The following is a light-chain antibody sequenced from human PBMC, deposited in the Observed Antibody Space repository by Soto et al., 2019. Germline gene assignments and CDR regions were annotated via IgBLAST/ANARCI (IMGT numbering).Light chain of an antibody. V-gene: IGKV1-39*01. J-gene: IGKJ2*01. Sequence: DIQMTQSPSSLSASVGDRVTITCRASRNIDNYMNWYQQRPGEVPKVLIYAASNLQSGVPSRFSGSGSGTDFTLAISSLQPEDLATYYCQQSYNAIQTFGQGTKLVMK. CDR1: RNIDNY. CDR3: QQSYNAIQT. CDR2: AAS.